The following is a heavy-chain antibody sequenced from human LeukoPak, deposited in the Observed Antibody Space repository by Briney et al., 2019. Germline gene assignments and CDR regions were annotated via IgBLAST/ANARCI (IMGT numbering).Heavy chain of an antibody. CDR1: GGSISSYY. CDR3: ARNLYYYGTGGFRGTADY. V-gene: IGHV4-59*01. CDR2: IYYSGST. D-gene: IGHD3-10*01. J-gene: IGHJ4*02. Sequence: SETLSLTCTVSGGSISSYYWSWIRQPPGKGLEWIGYIYYSGSTNYNPSLKSRVTISVDTSKNQFSLKLSSVTAADTAVYYCARNLYYYGTGGFRGTADYWGQGTLVTVSS.